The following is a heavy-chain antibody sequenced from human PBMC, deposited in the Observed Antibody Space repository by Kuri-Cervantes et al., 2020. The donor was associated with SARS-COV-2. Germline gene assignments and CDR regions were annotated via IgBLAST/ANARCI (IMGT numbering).Heavy chain of an antibody. CDR2: ISSDGGYT. V-gene: IGHV3-64*04. J-gene: IGHJ5*02. D-gene: IGHD2-2*01. CDR3: ARDGWGSTSHNWFDP. Sequence: GGSLRLSCAASGFTFSRYDIHWVRQAPGKGLEYVSAISSDGGYTFYADSLKGRFTVSRDNSKNTVYLQMNSLRAEDTAVHYCARDGWGSTSHNWFDPWGQGTLVTVSS. CDR1: GFTFSRYD.